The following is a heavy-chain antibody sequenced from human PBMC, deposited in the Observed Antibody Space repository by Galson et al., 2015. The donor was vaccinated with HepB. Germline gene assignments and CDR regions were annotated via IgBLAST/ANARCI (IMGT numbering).Heavy chain of an antibody. CDR2: FDPEDGET. V-gene: IGHV1-24*01. CDR3: ARPDGGNYETDYYYYMDV. J-gene: IGHJ6*03. D-gene: IGHD1-7*01. Sequence: SVKVSCKVSGYTLTELSMHWVRQAPGKGLEWMGGFDPEDGETIYALKFQGRVTITADESTSTAYMELSSLRSEDTAVYYCARPDGGNYETDYYYYMDVWGKGTTVTVSS. CDR1: GYTLTELS.